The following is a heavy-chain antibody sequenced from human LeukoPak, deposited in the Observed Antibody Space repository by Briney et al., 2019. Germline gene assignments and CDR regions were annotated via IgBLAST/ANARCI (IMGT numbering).Heavy chain of an antibody. CDR1: GGSISNYY. CDR3: ARDLHSTVVGSWYFDL. D-gene: IGHD3-22*01. CDR2: IYYSGSA. Sequence: PSETLSLTCTVSGGSISNYYWSWIRQPPGRGLEWIGYIYYSGSANYNPSLKSRVTISLDTSKNQFSLNMSSVTAADTAVYYCARDLHSTVVGSWYFDLWGRGTLVTVSS. J-gene: IGHJ2*01. V-gene: IGHV4-59*01.